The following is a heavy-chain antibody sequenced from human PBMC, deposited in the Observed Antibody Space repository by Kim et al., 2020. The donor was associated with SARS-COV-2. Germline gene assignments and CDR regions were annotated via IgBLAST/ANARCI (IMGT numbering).Heavy chain of an antibody. V-gene: IGHV3-30*18. D-gene: IGHD2-2*01. Sequence: GGSLRLSCAASGFTFSSYGMHWVRQAPGKGLEWVAVISYDGSNKYYADSVKGRFTISRDNSKNTLYLQMNSLRAEDTAVYYCAKDTGPIVVVQDFDYWGQGTLVTVSS. CDR3: AKDTGPIVVVQDFDY. CDR2: ISYDGSNK. CDR1: GFTFSSYG. J-gene: IGHJ4*02.